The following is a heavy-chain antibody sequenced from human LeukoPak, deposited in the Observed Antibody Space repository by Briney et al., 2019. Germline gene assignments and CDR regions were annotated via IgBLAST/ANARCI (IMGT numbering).Heavy chain of an antibody. CDR1: GFTFTNYW. CDR2: INQDESVK. Sequence: SGGSLRLSCAASGFTFTNYWMTWVRQAPGKGLEFVANINQDESVKNYVDSVKGRFTISRDNDENSLHLQMNSLRVEDTAVYYCARDPGSSAFDYWGQGTLVTVSS. CDR3: ARDPGSSAFDY. V-gene: IGHV3-7*01. D-gene: IGHD5/OR15-5a*01. J-gene: IGHJ4*02.